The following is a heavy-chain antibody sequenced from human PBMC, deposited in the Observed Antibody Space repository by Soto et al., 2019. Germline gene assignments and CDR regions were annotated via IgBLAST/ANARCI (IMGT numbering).Heavy chain of an antibody. CDR1: GFTFSSYA. Sequence: PGGSLRLSCAASGFTFSSYAMHWVRQAPGKGLEWVAVISYDGSNKYYADSVKGRFTISRDNSKNTLYLQMNSLRAEDTAVYYCARDLGIAVAAFGFDYWGQGTLVTVS. CDR2: ISYDGSNK. CDR3: ARDLGIAVAAFGFDY. D-gene: IGHD6-19*01. V-gene: IGHV3-30-3*01. J-gene: IGHJ4*02.